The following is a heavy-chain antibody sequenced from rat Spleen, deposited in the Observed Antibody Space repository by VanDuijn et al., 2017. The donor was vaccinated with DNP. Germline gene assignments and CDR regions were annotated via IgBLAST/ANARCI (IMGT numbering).Heavy chain of an antibody. J-gene: IGHJ2*01. D-gene: IGHD1-2*01. CDR1: GFTFSNFY. CDR2: ISTIGSRP. Sequence: EVQLVESGGGLVQPGRSLKLSCTASGFTFSNFYMAWVRQAPKKGLEWVATISTIGSRPYYPDSVKGRFTISRDNSKSSLYLQMNSLKSEDTATYYCASWAPIAPLSTSNYWGQGVMVTVSS. CDR3: ASWAPIAPLSTSNY. V-gene: IGHV5-25*01.